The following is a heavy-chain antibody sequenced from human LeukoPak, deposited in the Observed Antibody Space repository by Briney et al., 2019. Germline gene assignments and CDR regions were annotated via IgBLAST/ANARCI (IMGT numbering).Heavy chain of an antibody. D-gene: IGHD2-2*01. CDR1: GGSISSYY. V-gene: IGHV4-4*07. CDR3: ARELGHCSSTNCYLNWFDP. J-gene: IGHJ5*02. Sequence: PSETLSLTCTVSGGSISSYYWSWIRQPAGKGLEWIGRIYTSGSTNYNPSLKSRVTMSVDTSKNQFSLKLSSVTAADTAVYYCARELGHCSSTNCYLNWFDPWGQGTLVTVSS. CDR2: IYTSGST.